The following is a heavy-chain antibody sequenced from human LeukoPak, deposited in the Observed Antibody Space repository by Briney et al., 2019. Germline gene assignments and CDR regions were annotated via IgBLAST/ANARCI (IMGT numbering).Heavy chain of an antibody. CDR3: ARLYDSSGYYYGSIGFDY. CDR1: GGTFSSYA. D-gene: IGHD3-22*01. J-gene: IGHJ4*02. V-gene: IGHV1-69*01. Sequence: SVKVSCKASGGTFSSYAISWVRQAPGQGLEWMGGIIPIFGTANYAQKFQGRVTITADESTSTAYMELSSLRSEDTAVCYCARLYDSSGYYYGSIGFDYWGQGTLVTVSS. CDR2: IIPIFGTA.